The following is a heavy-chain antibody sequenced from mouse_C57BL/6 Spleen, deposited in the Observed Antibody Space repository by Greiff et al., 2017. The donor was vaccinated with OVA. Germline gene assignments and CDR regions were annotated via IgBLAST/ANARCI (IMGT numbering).Heavy chain of an antibody. V-gene: IGHV1-7*01. CDR1: GYTFTSYW. J-gene: IGHJ2*01. CDR2: INPSSGYT. D-gene: IGHD3-1*01. CDR3: ARYHRSRSYFDY. Sequence: QVHVKQSGAELAKPGASVKLSCKASGYTFTSYWMHWVKQRPGQGLEWIGYINPSSGYTKYNQKFKDKATLTADKSSSTAYMQLSSLTYEDSAVYYCARYHRSRSYFDYWGPGTTLTVSS.